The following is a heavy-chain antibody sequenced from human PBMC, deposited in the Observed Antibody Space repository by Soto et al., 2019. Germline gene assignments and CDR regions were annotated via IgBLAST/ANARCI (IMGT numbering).Heavy chain of an antibody. CDR3: ARGRWSIAAANWFYP. Sequence: SETLSLTCTVSGGSISSYYWSWIRQPPGRGLEWIGYIYYSGSTNYNPSLKSRVTISVDTSKNQFSLKLSSVTAADTAVYYCARGRWSIAAANWFYPWGQGTLVTVSS. CDR1: GGSISSYY. V-gene: IGHV4-59*01. D-gene: IGHD6-13*01. CDR2: IYYSGST. J-gene: IGHJ5*02.